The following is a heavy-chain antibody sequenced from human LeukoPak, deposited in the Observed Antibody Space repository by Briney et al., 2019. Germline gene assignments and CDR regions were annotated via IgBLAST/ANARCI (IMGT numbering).Heavy chain of an antibody. J-gene: IGHJ4*02. CDR1: GDSISIYY. CDR2: IYSSGSA. Sequence: PSETLSLTCTVSGDSISIYYWSWVRQPAGKGLEWIGRIYSSGSANYNPSLKNRVNMSVDTSKNQFSLNLTSVTAADTAEYYCARTRGGDYAHFDYWGQGTLVTVSS. D-gene: IGHD4-17*01. V-gene: IGHV4-4*07. CDR3: ARTRGGDYAHFDY.